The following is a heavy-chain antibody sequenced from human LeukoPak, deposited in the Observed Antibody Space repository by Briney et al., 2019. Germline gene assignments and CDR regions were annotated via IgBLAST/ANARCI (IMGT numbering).Heavy chain of an antibody. V-gene: IGHV3-23*01. J-gene: IGHJ4*02. CDR3: AKASSSWFHYFDY. CDR2: IGGSGGST. CDR1: GLTFSSYA. Sequence: GGSLRLSCAASGLTFSSYAMSWVRQAPGKGLEWVSAIGGSGGSTYYADSVKGRFTISRDNSKNTLYLQRNSLRAEDTAVYYCAKASSSWFHYFDYWGQGTLVTVSS. D-gene: IGHD6-13*01.